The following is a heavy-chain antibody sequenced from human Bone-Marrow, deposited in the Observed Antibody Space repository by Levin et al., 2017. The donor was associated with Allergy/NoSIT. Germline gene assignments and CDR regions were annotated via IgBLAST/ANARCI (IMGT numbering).Heavy chain of an antibody. V-gene: IGHV3-23*01. CDR3: AKDSTMEITRDWYFDF. D-gene: IGHD2-8*01. J-gene: IGHJ2*01. CDR1: GFTFRNFA. Sequence: AGGSLRLSCAASGFTFRNFAMSWVRQAPGKGLEWVSGSSGRGENTYYSGSVKGRFTISRDNSKNTVSLQMTGLGAEDTAVYYCAKDSTMEITRDWYFDFWGRGTLVTVSS. CDR2: SSGRGENT.